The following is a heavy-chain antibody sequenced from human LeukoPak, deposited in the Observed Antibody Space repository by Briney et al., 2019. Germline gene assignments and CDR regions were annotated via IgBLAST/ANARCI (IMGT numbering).Heavy chain of an antibody. J-gene: IGHJ6*03. Sequence: GASVKLSCNSSVYTFTCYGITWERGSPGQRLGWRGWLSASNGYTNYTHNLPSRVTIPTDTSTTTTNTYCRSLRSVDTAVYYCARVINFSIRGCRYGVEHYMDVWGKGTTVTISS. CDR3: ARVINFSIRGCRYGVEHYMDV. CDR1: VYTFTCYG. V-gene: IGHV1-18*01. CDR2: LSASNGYT. D-gene: IGHD5-18*01.